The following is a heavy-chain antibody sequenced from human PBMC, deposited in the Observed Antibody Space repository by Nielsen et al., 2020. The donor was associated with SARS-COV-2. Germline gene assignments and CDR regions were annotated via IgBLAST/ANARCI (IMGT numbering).Heavy chain of an antibody. D-gene: IGHD6-13*01. CDR2: ISYDGSNK. CDR1: GFTFSSYG. CDR3: AKDRGDSSSQGDYYYYYGMDV. V-gene: IGHV3-30*18. Sequence: GSLRLSCAASGFTFSSYGMHWVRQAPGKGLEWVAVISYDGSNKYYADSVKGRFTISRDNSKNTLYLQMNSLRAEDTAVYYCAKDRGDSSSQGDYYYYYGMDVWGQGTTVTVSS. J-gene: IGHJ6*02.